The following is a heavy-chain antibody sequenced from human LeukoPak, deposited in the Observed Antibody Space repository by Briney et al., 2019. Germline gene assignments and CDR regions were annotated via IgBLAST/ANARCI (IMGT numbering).Heavy chain of an antibody. Sequence: SETLSLTCTVSGGSISSGSYYWSWIRQPAGKGLGWIGRIYTSGSTNYNPSLKSRVIISVDTSKNQFSLKLSSVTAADTAVYYCARDMSQLLVRDAFDIWGQGTMVTVSS. CDR1: GGSISSGSYY. D-gene: IGHD2-2*01. CDR3: ARDMSQLLVRDAFDI. J-gene: IGHJ3*02. V-gene: IGHV4-61*02. CDR2: IYTSGST.